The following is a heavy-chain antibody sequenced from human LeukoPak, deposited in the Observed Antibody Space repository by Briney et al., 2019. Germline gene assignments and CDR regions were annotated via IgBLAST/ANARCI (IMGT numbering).Heavy chain of an antibody. J-gene: IGHJ5*02. V-gene: IGHV3-21*01. CDR3: AREGTMVRGVPSWFDP. CDR2: ISSSSSYI. D-gene: IGHD3-10*01. CDR1: GFTFSSYS. Sequence: KAGGSLRLSCAASGFTFSSYSMNWVRQAPGKGLERVSSISSSSSYIYYADSVKGRFTSSRDNAKNSLYLQMNSLRAEDTAVYYCAREGTMVRGVPSWFDPWGQGTLVTVSS.